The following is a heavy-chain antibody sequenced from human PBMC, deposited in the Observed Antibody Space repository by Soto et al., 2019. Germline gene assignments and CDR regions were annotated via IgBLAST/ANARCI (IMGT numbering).Heavy chain of an antibody. D-gene: IGHD4-17*01. Sequence: QVQLVQSGAEVKKPGSSVKVSCTASGGTFSSYTISWVRQAPGQGLEWMGRIIPILGIANYAQKFQGRVTITADKSTSTAYMELSSLRSEDTAVYYCARDGTTVVSAFCYWGQGTLGTVSS. J-gene: IGHJ4*02. CDR3: ARDGTTVVSAFCY. CDR2: IIPILGIA. CDR1: GGTFSSYT. V-gene: IGHV1-69*08.